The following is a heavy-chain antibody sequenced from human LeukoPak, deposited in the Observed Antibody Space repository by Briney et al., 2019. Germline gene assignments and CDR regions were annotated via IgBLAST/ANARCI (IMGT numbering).Heavy chain of an antibody. CDR3: ARVQSGSGSYGVWDY. CDR2: IIPILGIA. V-gene: IGHV1-69*02. Sequence: ASVKVSCKASGGTFSSYTISWVRQAPGQGLEWMGRIIPILGIANYAQKFQGRVTITADKSTSTAYMELSSLRSEDTAVYYCARVQSGSGSYGVWDYWGQGTLVTVS. CDR1: GGTFSSYT. J-gene: IGHJ4*02. D-gene: IGHD3-10*01.